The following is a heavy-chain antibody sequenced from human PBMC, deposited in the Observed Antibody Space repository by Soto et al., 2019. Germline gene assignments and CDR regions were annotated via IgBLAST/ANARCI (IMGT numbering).Heavy chain of an antibody. CDR3: ARGRRGPTIFGVVIKLYNWFDP. CDR2: MNPNSGNT. V-gene: IGHV1-8*01. CDR1: GYTFTSYD. Sequence: GASVKVSCKASGYTFTSYDINWVRQATGQGLEWMGWMNPNSGNTGYAQKFQGRVTMTRNTSISTAYMELSSLRSEDTAVYYCARGRRGPTIFGVVIKLYNWFDPWGQGTLVTVSS. D-gene: IGHD3-3*01. J-gene: IGHJ5*02.